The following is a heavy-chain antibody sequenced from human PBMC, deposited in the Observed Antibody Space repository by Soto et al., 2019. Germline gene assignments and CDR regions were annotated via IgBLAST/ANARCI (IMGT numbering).Heavy chain of an antibody. Sequence: EVQLLESGGGLVQPGGSLRLSCAASGFTFSSYAMSWVRQAPGKGLEWVSAISGSGGSTYYADSVKGRFTISRDNSKNTLYLQMNSLRAEDTAVYYCAYSPRITMVRDRDWFDPWGQGTLVTVSS. V-gene: IGHV3-23*01. CDR3: AYSPRITMVRDRDWFDP. CDR1: GFTFSSYA. CDR2: ISGSGGST. J-gene: IGHJ5*02. D-gene: IGHD3-10*01.